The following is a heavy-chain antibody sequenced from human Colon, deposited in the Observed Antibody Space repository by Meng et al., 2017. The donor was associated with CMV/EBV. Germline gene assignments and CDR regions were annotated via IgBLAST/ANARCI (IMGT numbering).Heavy chain of an antibody. V-gene: IGHV3-53*01. CDR2: IYSGGST. D-gene: IGHD2-15*01. CDR1: GLTVSRNY. CDR3: ARSPEYCSGGSCFYYYGMDV. Sequence: GESLKISCAASGLTVSRNYMSWVRQAPGKGLEWVSLIYSGGSTYYADSVKGRFTISGDNSKNTLYLQMNSLRAEDTAVYYCARSPEYCSGGSCFYYYGMDVWGRGTTVTVS. J-gene: IGHJ6*02.